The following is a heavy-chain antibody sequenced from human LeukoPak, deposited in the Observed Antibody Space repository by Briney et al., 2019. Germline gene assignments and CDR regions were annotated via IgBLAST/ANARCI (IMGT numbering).Heavy chain of an antibody. CDR2: IYYSGST. CDR3: ARDSPNYDILTGYYRPNGMDV. D-gene: IGHD3-9*01. J-gene: IGHJ6*02. CDR1: GGSISSYY. Sequence: SETLSLTCTVSGGSISSYYWSWIRQPPGKGLEWIGYIYYSGSTNYNPSLKSRVTISVDTSKNQFSLKLSSVTAADTAVYYCARDSPNYDILTGYYRPNGMDVWGQGTTVTVSS. V-gene: IGHV4-59*01.